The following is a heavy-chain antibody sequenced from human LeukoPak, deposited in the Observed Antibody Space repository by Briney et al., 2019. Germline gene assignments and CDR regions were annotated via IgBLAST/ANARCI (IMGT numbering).Heavy chain of an antibody. CDR3: ARDRRYSGYDFSAFDI. CDR1: GFTFSSYS. Sequence: GGSLRLSCAASGFTFSSYSMNWVRQAPGKGLEWVSSISSSSSYIYYADSVKGRFTISRDNAKNSLYLQMNSLRAEDTAVYYCARDRRYSGYDFSAFDIWGQGTMVTVSS. CDR2: ISSSSSYI. D-gene: IGHD5-12*01. V-gene: IGHV3-21*01. J-gene: IGHJ3*02.